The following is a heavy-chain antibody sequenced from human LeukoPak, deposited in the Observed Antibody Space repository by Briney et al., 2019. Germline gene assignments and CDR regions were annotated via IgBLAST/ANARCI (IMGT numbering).Heavy chain of an antibody. Sequence: GGSLRLSCAGSGFTFRSYAMSWVRQAPGKGLEWLSAISGSGGSTYYADSVKGRFTISRDNSKNTLYLQMNSLRAEDTAVYYCAKADGGYYFDYWGQGTQVTVSS. CDR1: GFTFRSYA. CDR3: AKADGGYYFDY. J-gene: IGHJ4*02. D-gene: IGHD3-16*01. V-gene: IGHV3-23*01. CDR2: ISGSGGST.